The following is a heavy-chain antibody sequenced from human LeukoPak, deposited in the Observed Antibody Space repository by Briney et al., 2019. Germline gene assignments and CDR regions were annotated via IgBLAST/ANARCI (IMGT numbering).Heavy chain of an antibody. J-gene: IGHJ4*02. CDR2: ISKSGTST. Sequence: GGSLRLSCAASGFTFSDYYMSWIRQAPGKGLEWVSYISKSGTSTKYADSVKGRSSISRDNAKQSLYLQLNSLTAEDTAVYYCARVRSSGSPLDYWGQGTLVTVSS. V-gene: IGHV3-11*05. D-gene: IGHD3-10*01. CDR3: ARVRSSGSPLDY. CDR1: GFTFSDYY.